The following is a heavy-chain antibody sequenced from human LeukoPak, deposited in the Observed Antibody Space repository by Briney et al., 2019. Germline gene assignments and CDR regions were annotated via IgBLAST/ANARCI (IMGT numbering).Heavy chain of an antibody. V-gene: IGHV4-4*02. CDR1: GGSVTSTNW. Sequence: SKTLSLTCGVSGGSVTSTNWWTWVRQPPGKGLEWIGEINHSGSTNYNPSLKSRVTISVDTSKNQFSLKLSSVTAADTAVYYCARGLLAAAGTDYWGQGTLVTVSS. D-gene: IGHD6-13*01. CDR2: INHSGST. CDR3: ARGLLAAAGTDY. J-gene: IGHJ4*02.